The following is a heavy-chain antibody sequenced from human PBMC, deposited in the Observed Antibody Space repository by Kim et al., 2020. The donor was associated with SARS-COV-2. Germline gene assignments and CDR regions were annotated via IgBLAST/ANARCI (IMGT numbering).Heavy chain of an antibody. CDR2: ST. V-gene: IGHV4-34*01. CDR3: ARGRGAFDI. J-gene: IGHJ3*02. Sequence: STNYNPSLKSRVTISVDTSKNQFSLKRSSVTAADTAVYYCARGRGAFDIWGQGTMVTVSS.